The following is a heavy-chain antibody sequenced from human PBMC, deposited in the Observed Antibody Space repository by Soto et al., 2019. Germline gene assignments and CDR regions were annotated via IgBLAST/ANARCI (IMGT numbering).Heavy chain of an antibody. J-gene: IGHJ4*02. V-gene: IGHV4-39*07. D-gene: IGHD6-19*01. Sequence: PSEMLSLTCTVSGGSISSSSYYWGWIRQPPGKGLEWIGSIYYSGSTYYNPSLKSRVTISVDTSKNQFSLKLSSVTAADTAVYYCERYSFNSGWWDYFDYWGQGTLVTVSS. CDR2: IYYSGST. CDR1: GGSISSSSYY. CDR3: ERYSFNSGWWDYFDY.